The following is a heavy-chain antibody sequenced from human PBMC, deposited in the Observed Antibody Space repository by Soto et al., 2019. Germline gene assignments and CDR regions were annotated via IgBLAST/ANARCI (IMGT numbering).Heavy chain of an antibody. Sequence: QITLKESGPTLVKPTQTLTLTCTFSGFSLSAGGVGVGWIRQPPGKALECLALIYWDDDKRYRPSLKSRLTITKDTSKNQVVLTMTNMDPMDTATYYCAHRLPKESLFDFWGQGTLVTVSS. V-gene: IGHV2-5*02. CDR3: AHRLPKESLFDF. CDR1: GFSLSAGGVG. CDR2: IYWDDDK. J-gene: IGHJ4*02. D-gene: IGHD5-18*01.